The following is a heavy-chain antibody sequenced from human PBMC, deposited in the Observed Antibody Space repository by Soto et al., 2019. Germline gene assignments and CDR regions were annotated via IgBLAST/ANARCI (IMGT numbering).Heavy chain of an antibody. CDR3: AICSGGSCYSSWFYP. V-gene: IGHV1-24*01. J-gene: IGHJ5*02. CDR2: FDPEDGET. CDR1: GYTLTELS. D-gene: IGHD2-15*01. Sequence: SVKVSCRFSGYTLTELSMHWVRQAPGKGLEWMGGFDPEDGETIYAQKFQGRVTMTEDTSTDTAYMELSSLRSEDTAVYYCAICSGGSCYSSWFYPWGQGTLVTVSS.